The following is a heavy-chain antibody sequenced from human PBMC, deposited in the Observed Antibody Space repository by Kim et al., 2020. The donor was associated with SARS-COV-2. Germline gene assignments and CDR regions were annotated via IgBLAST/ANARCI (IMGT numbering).Heavy chain of an antibody. CDR1: GGSFSGYY. J-gene: IGHJ6*02. V-gene: IGHV4-34*01. D-gene: IGHD3-10*01. CDR3: ARGGGFGENILIKSNYGMDV. Sequence: SETLSLTCAVYGGSFSGYYWSWIRQPPGKGLEWIGEINHSGSTNYNPSLKSRVTISVDTSKNQFSLKLSSVTAADTAVYYCARGGGFGENILIKSNYGMDVWGQGTTVTVSS. CDR2: INHSGST.